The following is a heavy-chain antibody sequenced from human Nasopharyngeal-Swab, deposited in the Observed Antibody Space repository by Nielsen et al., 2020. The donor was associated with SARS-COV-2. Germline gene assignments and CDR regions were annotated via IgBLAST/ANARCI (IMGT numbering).Heavy chain of an antibody. D-gene: IGHD3-10*01. CDR3: AKLSPYYYGSGSSHDAFDI. V-gene: IGHV3-23*01. CDR2: ISGSGGST. Sequence: VRQMPGKGLEWVSAISGSGGSTYYADSVKGRFTISRDNSKNTLYLQMNSLRAEDTALYYCAKLSPYYYGSGSSHDAFDIWGQGTMVTVSS. J-gene: IGHJ3*02.